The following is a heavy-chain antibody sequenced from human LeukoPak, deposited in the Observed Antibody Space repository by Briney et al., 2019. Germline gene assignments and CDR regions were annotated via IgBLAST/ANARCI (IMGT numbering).Heavy chain of an antibody. CDR3: AKDPHYYGSGSFDY. J-gene: IGHJ4*02. D-gene: IGHD3-10*01. CDR1: GFTFSSYA. V-gene: IGHV3-23*01. CDR2: ISGSGGST. Sequence: GGSLRLSRAASGFTFSSYAMSWVRQAPGKRLEWVSAISGSGGSTYYADSVKGRFTISRDNSKNTLYLQMNSLRAEDTAVYYCAKDPHYYGSGSFDYWGQGTLVTVSS.